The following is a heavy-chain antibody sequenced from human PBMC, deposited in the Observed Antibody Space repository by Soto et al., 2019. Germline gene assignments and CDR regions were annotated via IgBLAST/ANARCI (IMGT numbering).Heavy chain of an antibody. J-gene: IGHJ5*01. CDR3: AGGRFCQTGRCFPNWFDF. V-gene: IGHV4-38-2*01. D-gene: IGHD1-1*01. CDR2: IYHGGST. Sequence: SETLSLTCAVSGYSISSGYYWGWLRQPPGKGLEWIGSIYHGGSTYDNLSLKSRVTMSVDTSKNHFSLNLSSVTAADTAVYFCAGGRFCQTGRCFPNWFDFGGQGALFT. CDR1: GYSISSGYY.